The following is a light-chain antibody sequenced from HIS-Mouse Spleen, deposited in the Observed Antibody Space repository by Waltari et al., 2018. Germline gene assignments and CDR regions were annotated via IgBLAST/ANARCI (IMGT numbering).Light chain of an antibody. J-gene: IGKJ2*02. Sequence: DIQMTQSPSSLSASVGDRVTITCRANQSISSYLNWYQQKQGKAPKLLIYAASSLQSGVPSRFSGSGSGTDFTLTISSLQPEDFATYYCQQSYSTPSTFGQGTKLEIK. V-gene: IGKV1-39*01. CDR3: QQSYSTPST. CDR2: AAS. CDR1: QSISSY.